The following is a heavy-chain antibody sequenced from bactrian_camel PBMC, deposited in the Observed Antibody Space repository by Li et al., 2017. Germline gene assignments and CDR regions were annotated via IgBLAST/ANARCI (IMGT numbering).Heavy chain of an antibody. Sequence: VQLVESGGRVVQPGESLNLSCAASGFVFNTYGMKWSRQAPGKELEWVATIDARGSTTHYADSGKGRFTISRDNAKNTLYLLLNSLKTEDSAMYYCAKGFDATAGNFNNLVLVTGARGPRSPSP. V-gene: IGHV3S1*01. CDR1: GFVFNTYG. CDR3: AKGFDATAGNFNNLVLVT. J-gene: IGHJ6*01. D-gene: IGHD5*01. CDR2: IDARGSTT.